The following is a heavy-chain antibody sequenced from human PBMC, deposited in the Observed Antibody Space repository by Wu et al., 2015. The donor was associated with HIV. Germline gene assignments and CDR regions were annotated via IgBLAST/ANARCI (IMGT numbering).Heavy chain of an antibody. CDR3: ARDELFRVDDSLDL. CDR2: VNTNTGGT. CDR1: GDGFTSYA. V-gene: IGHV1-2*02. D-gene: IGHD2-21*01. J-gene: IGHJ3*01. Sequence: QAQLLQFGAEVKKPGSSVKVTCKASGDGFTSYAVSWVRQAPGQRLEWMGWVNTNTGGTNYAQKFQDKVTLTRDTSISTAYMELSSLRSDDTAIYYCARDELFRVDDSLDLWGQGTMVTVSS.